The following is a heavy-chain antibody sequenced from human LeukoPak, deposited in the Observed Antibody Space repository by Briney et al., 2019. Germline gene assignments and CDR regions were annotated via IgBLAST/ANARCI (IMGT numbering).Heavy chain of an antibody. D-gene: IGHD4-17*01. CDR1: GFTVSSNY. Sequence: SGGSLRLSCAASGFTVSSNYMSWVRQARGKSLEWVSVIYSGGSTYYADSVKGRFTISRDNSKNTLYLQMNSLRAEDTAVYYCARTKSPHYGDYRGYFDYWGQGTLVTVSS. V-gene: IGHV3-53*01. CDR2: IYSGGST. J-gene: IGHJ4*02. CDR3: ARTKSPHYGDYRGYFDY.